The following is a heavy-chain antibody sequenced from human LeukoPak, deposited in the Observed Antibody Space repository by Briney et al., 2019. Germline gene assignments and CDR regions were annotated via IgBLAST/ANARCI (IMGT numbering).Heavy chain of an antibody. CDR3: AKQLGYCSDGSCYFPY. Sequence: GGSLRLSCAAAGFTFSSYAMSWVRQAPGKGLEWVSAISNNGGYTYYADSVQGRFTISRDNSKSTLCLQMNSLRAEDTAVYYCAKQLGYCSDGSCYFPYWGQGTLVTVSS. D-gene: IGHD2-15*01. V-gene: IGHV3-23*01. J-gene: IGHJ4*02. CDR1: GFTFSSYA. CDR2: ISNNGGYT.